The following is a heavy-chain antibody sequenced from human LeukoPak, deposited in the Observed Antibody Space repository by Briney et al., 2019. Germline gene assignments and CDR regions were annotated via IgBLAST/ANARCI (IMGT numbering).Heavy chain of an antibody. V-gene: IGHV3-30*18. CDR3: AKGYSSGWSEGFLDY. Sequence: GGSLRLSCAASGFTFSSYGMHWVRQAPGKGLEWVAVISYDGSNKYYADSVRGRFTISRDNSKNTLFVQMNSLRAEDTAVYYCAKGYSSGWSEGFLDYWGQGTLVTVSS. CDR1: GFTFSSYG. D-gene: IGHD6-19*01. CDR2: ISYDGSNK. J-gene: IGHJ4*02.